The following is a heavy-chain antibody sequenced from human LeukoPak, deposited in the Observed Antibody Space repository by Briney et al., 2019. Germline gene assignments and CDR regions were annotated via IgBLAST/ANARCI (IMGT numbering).Heavy chain of an antibody. Sequence: SVTVSCKASGGTFSSYAISWVRQAPGQGLEWMGRIIPILGIANYAQKFQGRVTITADKSTSTAYMELSSLRSEDTAVYYCARAIYCSGGSCYLSTGKYYGMDVWGQGTTVTVSS. J-gene: IGHJ6*02. CDR3: ARAIYCSGGSCYLSTGKYYGMDV. V-gene: IGHV1-69*04. CDR1: GGTFSSYA. D-gene: IGHD2-15*01. CDR2: IIPILGIA.